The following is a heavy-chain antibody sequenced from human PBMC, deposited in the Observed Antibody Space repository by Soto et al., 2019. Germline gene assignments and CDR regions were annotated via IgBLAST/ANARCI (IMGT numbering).Heavy chain of an antibody. Sequence: QVQLVQSGAEVTKPGSSVKVSCKASGGTFSSYAISWVRQAPGQGLEWMGGIIPIFGTANYAQKFQGRVTITADESTSTAYMELRSLRSEDTAVYYCARRERIAAAAPCGMDVWGQGPTVTVSS. CDR2: IIPIFGTA. CDR3: ARRERIAAAAPCGMDV. CDR1: GGTFSSYA. V-gene: IGHV1-69*12. J-gene: IGHJ6*02. D-gene: IGHD6-13*01.